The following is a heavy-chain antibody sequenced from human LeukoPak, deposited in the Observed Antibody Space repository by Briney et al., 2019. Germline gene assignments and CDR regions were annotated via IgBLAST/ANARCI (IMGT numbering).Heavy chain of an antibody. CDR2: ISFAGDT. J-gene: IGHJ1*01. Sequence: GGSLRLSCAASGFTFSSYDMHWVRQSTGKGLEWVSAISFAGDTYYAGSVKGRFTISRENAKNSLYLQMDSLRAGDTALYYWARGNILTGYEYGGQGTLFTVSS. V-gene: IGHV3-13*04. D-gene: IGHD3-9*01. CDR1: GFTFSSYD. CDR3: ARGNILTGYEY.